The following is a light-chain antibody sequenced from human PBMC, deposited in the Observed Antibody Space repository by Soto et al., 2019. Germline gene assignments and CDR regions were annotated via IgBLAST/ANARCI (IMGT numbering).Light chain of an antibody. CDR2: DAS. CDR1: QSVSSN. J-gene: IGKJ4*01. V-gene: IGKV3-15*01. Sequence: EIVMTQSPATLSVSPGDRATLSCRASQSVSSNLAWYQQKPGQTPRLLIYDASTRATGVPARFSGSGSGSEFTLTISSLQSEDFAVYYCQQYNNWPLTFGGGTNVEIK. CDR3: QQYNNWPLT.